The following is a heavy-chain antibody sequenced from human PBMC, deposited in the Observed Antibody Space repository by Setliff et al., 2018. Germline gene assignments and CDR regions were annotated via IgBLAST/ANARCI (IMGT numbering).Heavy chain of an antibody. Sequence: SETLSLTCTVSGGSISSYYWSWIRQPPGKGLEWIGYIYYSGSTNYNPSLKSRVTISVDTSKNQFSLKLSSVTAADTAVYYCARESPLDDYVWGSYRSYYFDYWGQGTLGTVSS. CDR2: IYYSGST. J-gene: IGHJ4*02. CDR1: GGSISSYY. CDR3: ARESPLDDYVWGSYRSYYFDY. V-gene: IGHV4-59*01. D-gene: IGHD3-16*02.